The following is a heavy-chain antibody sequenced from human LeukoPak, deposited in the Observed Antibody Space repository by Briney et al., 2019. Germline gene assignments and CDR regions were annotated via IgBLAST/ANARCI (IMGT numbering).Heavy chain of an antibody. CDR1: GFTFSSYS. Sequence: PGGSLRLSCAASGFTFSSYSMNWVRQAPGKGLEWVSYISSSSSTIYYADSVKGRFTISRDNAKNSLYLQMNSLRDEDTAVYYCAREEGGSYFSWSVGYFDYWGQGTLVTVSS. V-gene: IGHV3-48*02. D-gene: IGHD1-26*01. CDR2: ISSSSSTI. J-gene: IGHJ4*02. CDR3: AREEGGSYFSWSVGYFDY.